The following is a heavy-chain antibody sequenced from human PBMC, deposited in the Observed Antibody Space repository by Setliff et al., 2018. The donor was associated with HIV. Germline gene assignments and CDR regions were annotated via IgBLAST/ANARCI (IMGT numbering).Heavy chain of an antibody. Sequence: ASVKVSCKASGYTFSTYGISWVRQAPGHGLEWMGWINTYNGNTNYAQKVKGRVTMTTDTSTSTAYLELRSLRSDDTAVYFCARNKLSDAFDVWGPGTVVTRLL. CDR1: GYTFSTYG. D-gene: IGHD1-1*01. V-gene: IGHV1-18*01. J-gene: IGHJ3*01. CDR2: INTYNGNT. CDR3: ARNKLSDAFDV.